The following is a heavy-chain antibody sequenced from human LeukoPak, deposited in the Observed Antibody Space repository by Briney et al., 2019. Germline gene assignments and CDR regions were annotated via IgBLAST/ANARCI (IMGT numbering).Heavy chain of an antibody. CDR1: GGTFSSYT. CDR3: ARDSSGWYGNWFDP. D-gene: IGHD6-19*01. J-gene: IGHJ5*02. V-gene: IGHV1-69*04. Sequence: SVKVSCKASGGTFSSYTISWVRQAPGQGLEWMGRIIPILGIANYAQKFQGRVTITADKSTSTAYMELSSLRSEDAAVYYCARDSSGWYGNWFDPWGQGTLVTVSS. CDR2: IIPILGIA.